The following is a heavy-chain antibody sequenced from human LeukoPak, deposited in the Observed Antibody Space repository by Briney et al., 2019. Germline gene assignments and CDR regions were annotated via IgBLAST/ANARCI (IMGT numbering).Heavy chain of an antibody. CDR3: ARPWAPYYYGSGSYYPRAFDI. D-gene: IGHD3-10*01. V-gene: IGHV4-34*01. J-gene: IGHJ3*02. CDR1: GGSFSGYY. Sequence: PSETLSLTCAVYGGSFSGYYWSWIRQPPRKGLEWIGEINHSGSTNYNPSLKSRVTISVDTSKNRFSLKLSSVTAADTAVYYCARPWAPYYYGSGSYYPRAFDIWGQGTMVTVSS. CDR2: INHSGST.